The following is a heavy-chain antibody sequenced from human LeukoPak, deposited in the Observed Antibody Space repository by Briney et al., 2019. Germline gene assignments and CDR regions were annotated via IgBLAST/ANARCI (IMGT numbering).Heavy chain of an antibody. Sequence: PGGSLRLSCAASGFTGIDNYMTWVRQAPGKGLGWVSVIYSGSSAYYADSVKGRFTISRDNSKNTLYLQMNSLRAEDTGVYYCARVVRFLEWLPRFGSYFDYWGQGTLVTVSS. CDR1: GFTGIDNY. CDR2: IYSGSSA. V-gene: IGHV3-53*01. D-gene: IGHD3-3*01. CDR3: ARVVRFLEWLPRFGSYFDY. J-gene: IGHJ4*02.